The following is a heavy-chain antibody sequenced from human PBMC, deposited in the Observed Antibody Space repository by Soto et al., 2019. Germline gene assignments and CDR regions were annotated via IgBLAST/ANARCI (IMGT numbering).Heavy chain of an antibody. CDR1: GFTFSSYV. J-gene: IGHJ3*02. D-gene: IGHD4-17*01. Sequence: QVQLVESGGGVVQPGRSLRLSRAASGFTFSSYVMHWVRQAPGKGLEWVAVISYDGSNKYYADSVKGRFTISRDNSKNTLYLQMNSLRAEDTAVYYCARVTTVVRRDAFDIWGQGTMVTVSS. CDR2: ISYDGSNK. CDR3: ARVTTVVRRDAFDI. V-gene: IGHV3-30-3*01.